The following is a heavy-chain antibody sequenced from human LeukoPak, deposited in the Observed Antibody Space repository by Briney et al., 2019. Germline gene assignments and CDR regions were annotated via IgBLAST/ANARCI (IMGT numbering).Heavy chain of an antibody. CDR2: IYSGGST. V-gene: IGHV3-66*01. J-gene: IGHJ4*02. Sequence: GGSLRLSCAASGFTFSNFAMSWVRQPPGKGLKWVSVIYSGGSTYYADSVKGRFTISRDNSKNTLYLQMNSLRAEDTAVYYCASLVGVVPAAKGATSIVDYWGQGTLVTVSS. CDR1: GFTFSNFA. CDR3: ASLVGVVPAAKGATSIVDY. D-gene: IGHD2-2*01.